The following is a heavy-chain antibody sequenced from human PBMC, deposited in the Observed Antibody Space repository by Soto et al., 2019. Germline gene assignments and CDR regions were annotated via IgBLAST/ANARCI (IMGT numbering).Heavy chain of an antibody. CDR3: ARDAPPTHY. CDR2: ISAYNGNT. V-gene: IGHV1-18*01. Sequence: GGPVKVSCKAFGFTFSRYFFSWVRPAPGQGLEWVGWISAYNGNTNYAQKLQGKATMTTDTPTSTAYRELRSLRSDDTAVYYCARDAPPTHYWGQGTPVTVSS. CDR1: GFTFSRYF. D-gene: IGHD4-17*01. J-gene: IGHJ4*02.